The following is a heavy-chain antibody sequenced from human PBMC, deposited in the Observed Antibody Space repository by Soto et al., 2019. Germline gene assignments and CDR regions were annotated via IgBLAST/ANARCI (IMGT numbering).Heavy chain of an antibody. CDR2: FYYSGST. J-gene: IGHJ4*02. V-gene: IGHV4-30-4*01. D-gene: IGHD4-17*01. CDR1: GGSISSGDHY. CDR3: ARGPTVTTDY. Sequence: QVQLQESGPGLVKPSQTLSLTCTVSGGSISSGDHYWSWIRQPPGKGLEWIGNFYYSGSTDYNPSLKSRATMSVDTSKNQFSLKLSSVTAADTAVYYCARGPTVTTDYWGQGTLVTVSS.